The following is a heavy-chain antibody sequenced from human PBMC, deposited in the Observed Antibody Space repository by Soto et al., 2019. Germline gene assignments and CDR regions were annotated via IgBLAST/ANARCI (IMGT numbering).Heavy chain of an antibody. CDR1: GFNFGFFG. CDR2: ISGDGINT. V-gene: IGHV3-30*03. J-gene: IGHJ4*02. CDR3: ASGNLRLDFDS. D-gene: IGHD3-16*01. Sequence: QIQLVESGGDVVQPGKSLRLSCAASGFNFGFFGMHWVRQAPGKGLEWVAFISGDGINTQYADSVRGRFTLSRDYSRKTTDLPMASLRAEDTALYYCASGNLRLDFDSWGLGTLVTVSS.